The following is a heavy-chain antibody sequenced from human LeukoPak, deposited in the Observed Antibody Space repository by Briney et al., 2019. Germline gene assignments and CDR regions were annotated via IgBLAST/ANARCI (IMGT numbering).Heavy chain of an antibody. D-gene: IGHD1-7*01. CDR2: IIPILGIA. CDR1: GGTFSSYA. J-gene: IGHJ6*02. V-gene: IGHV1-69*04. Sequence: ASVKVSCKASGGTFSSYAISWVRQAPGQGLEGVGRIIPILGIANYAQKLQGRVTMTTDTSTSTAYMELRSLRSDDTAVYYCARGFTPVTGTNPRDYYYYGMDVWGQGTTVTVSS. CDR3: ARGFTPVTGTNPRDYYYYGMDV.